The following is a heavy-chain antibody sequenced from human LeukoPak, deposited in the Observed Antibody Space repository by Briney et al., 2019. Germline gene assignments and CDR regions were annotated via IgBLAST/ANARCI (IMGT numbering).Heavy chain of an antibody. Sequence: GGSLRLSCAASGFTISSYSMHWVRQPPGKGLQWVALISYDGRGENYADSVEGRFTISRDTSNNTLYLQMNGLGTDDTAVYYCAKHYDFWSGYIRGFDSWGQGTLVTVSS. D-gene: IGHD3-3*01. CDR2: ISYDGRGE. V-gene: IGHV3-30*18. CDR1: GFTISSYS. J-gene: IGHJ4*02. CDR3: AKHYDFWSGYIRGFDS.